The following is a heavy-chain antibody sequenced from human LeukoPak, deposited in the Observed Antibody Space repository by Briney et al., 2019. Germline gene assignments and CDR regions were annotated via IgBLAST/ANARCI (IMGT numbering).Heavy chain of an antibody. CDR3: ARHPHGGYCSGGSCFRTDYYYYMDV. Sequence: PGESLKISCKGSGYSFTSYWIGWARQMPGKGLEWMGIIYPGDSDTRYSPSFQGQVTISADKSISTAYLQWSSLKASDTAMYYCARHPHGGYCSGGSCFRTDYYYYMDVWGKGTTVTVSS. D-gene: IGHD2-15*01. CDR2: IYPGDSDT. CDR1: GYSFTSYW. V-gene: IGHV5-51*01. J-gene: IGHJ6*03.